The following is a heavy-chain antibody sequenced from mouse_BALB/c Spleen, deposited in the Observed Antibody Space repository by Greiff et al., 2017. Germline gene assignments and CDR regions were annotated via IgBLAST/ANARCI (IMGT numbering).Heavy chain of an antibody. Sequence: QVTLKESGPGILQPSQTLSLTCSFSGFSLSTYGIGVGWIRQPSGKGLEWLAHIWWNDNKYYNTALKSRLTISKDTSNNQVFLKIASVDTADTATYYCARIEGMIKGYYAMDYWGQGTSVTVSS. V-gene: IGHV8-11*01. CDR3: ARIEGMIKGYYAMDY. D-gene: IGHD2-10*02. J-gene: IGHJ4*01. CDR2: IWWNDNK. CDR1: GFSLSTYGIG.